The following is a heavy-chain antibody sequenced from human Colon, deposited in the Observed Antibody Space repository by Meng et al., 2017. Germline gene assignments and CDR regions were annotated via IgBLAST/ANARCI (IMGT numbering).Heavy chain of an antibody. CDR2: INHSGST. CDR1: GGSVSSGHY. J-gene: IGHJ4*02. D-gene: IGHD3-3*01. CDR3: ARVRITIFGVVSTFDY. Sequence: QVRLQAPGPGLVKPSATLSLTGAVSGGSVSSGHYWSWIRQPPGKGLEWIGEINHSGSTNYNPSLKSRVTISVDTSKNQFSLKLSSVTAADTAVYYCARVRITIFGVVSTFDYWGQGTLVTVSS. V-gene: IGHV4-4*02.